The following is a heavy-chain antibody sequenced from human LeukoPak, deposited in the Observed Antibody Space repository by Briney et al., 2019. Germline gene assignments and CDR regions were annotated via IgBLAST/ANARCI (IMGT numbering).Heavy chain of an antibody. CDR3: VRAPYYSGIEHYFDH. D-gene: IGHD3-22*01. CDR1: GFASSDYW. J-gene: IGHJ4*02. CDR2: IKQDGSEK. Sequence: GGSLRLSCAASGFASSDYWMTWVRQAPGKGLEWVANIKQDGSEKYLVDSVKGRFTISRDNAKGSLYLQMNSMRAEDTAVYYCVRAPYYSGIEHYFDHWGQGILVTVSS. V-gene: IGHV3-7*03.